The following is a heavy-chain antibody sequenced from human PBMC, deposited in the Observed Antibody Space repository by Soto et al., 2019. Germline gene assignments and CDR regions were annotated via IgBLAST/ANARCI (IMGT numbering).Heavy chain of an antibody. CDR1: GGSISSCNYY. J-gene: IGHJ4*02. V-gene: IGHV4-39*07. CDR3: ASLGIAVAGDDY. CDR2: IYYSGST. D-gene: IGHD6-19*01. Sequence: SESLSRTCSISGGSISSCNYYWGWIRQPPGKGLEWIGYIYYSGSTNYNPSLKSRVTISVDTSKNQFSLKLSSVTAADTAVYYCASLGIAVAGDDYWGQGTLVTVSS.